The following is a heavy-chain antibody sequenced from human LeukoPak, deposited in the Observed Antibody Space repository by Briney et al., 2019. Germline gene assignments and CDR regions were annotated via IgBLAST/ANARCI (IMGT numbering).Heavy chain of an antibody. CDR1: EFTFSSYW. J-gene: IGHJ4*02. D-gene: IGHD1-1*01. CDR2: IWSDGSNK. Sequence: GGSLRLSCAASEFTFSSYWMSWVRQAPGKGLEWVAFIWSDGSNKYYADSVKGRFTISRDNSEDTLYLQMNSLRVEDTAVYCCARDPAGSGFAFDSWGQGALVTVSS. CDR3: ARDPAGSGFAFDS. V-gene: IGHV3-33*08.